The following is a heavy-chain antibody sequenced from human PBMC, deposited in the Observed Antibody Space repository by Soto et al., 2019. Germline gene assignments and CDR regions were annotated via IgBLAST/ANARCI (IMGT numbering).Heavy chain of an antibody. CDR3: ARDKYAGYSSSGFFGYYYYYGMDV. CDR2: IKQDGSEK. J-gene: IGHJ6*02. D-gene: IGHD6-6*01. V-gene: IGHV3-7*05. Sequence: EVQLVESGGGLVQPGGSLRLSCAASGFTFSSYWMSWVRQAPGKGLEWVANIKQDGSEKYYVDSVKGRFTISRDNAKNSLYLQMNSLRAEDTAVYYCARDKYAGYSSSGFFGYYYYYGMDVWGQGTTVTVSS. CDR1: GFTFSSYW.